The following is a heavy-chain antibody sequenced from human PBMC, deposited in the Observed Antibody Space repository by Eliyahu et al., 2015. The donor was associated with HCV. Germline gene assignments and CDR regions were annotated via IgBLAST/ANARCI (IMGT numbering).Heavy chain of an antibody. CDR3: ASGGGGIAVAGTGGWFDP. Sequence: QVQLQESGPGLVKPSETLSLTCTVSGGSITTYSWSWIRQPPGKGLEWIGYIHYSGTTNYNPXLKSRVTISVDTSKNQFSLNLTSVTAADTAVYYCASGGGGIAVAGTGGWFDPWGQGTLVTVSS. V-gene: IGHV4-59*01. J-gene: IGHJ5*02. CDR2: IHYSGTT. D-gene: IGHD6-19*01. CDR1: GGSITTYS.